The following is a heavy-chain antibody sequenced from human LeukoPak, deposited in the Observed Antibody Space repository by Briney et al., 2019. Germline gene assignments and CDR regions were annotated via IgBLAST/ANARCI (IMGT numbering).Heavy chain of an antibody. Sequence: GASVKVSCKASGYTFTSYGISWVRQAPGQGLEWMGWISAYNGNTNYAQKLQGRVTMTTDTSTSSAYMEQRSLRSDDTAVYYCAREPLPYCSGGSCYSDAFDIWGQRTMVTVSS. CDR2: ISAYNGNT. V-gene: IGHV1-18*01. CDR1: GYTFTSYG. J-gene: IGHJ3*02. CDR3: AREPLPYCSGGSCYSDAFDI. D-gene: IGHD2-15*01.